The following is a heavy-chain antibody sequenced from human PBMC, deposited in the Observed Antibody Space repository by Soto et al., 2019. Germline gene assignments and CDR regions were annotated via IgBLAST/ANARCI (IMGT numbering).Heavy chain of an antibody. Sequence: PSETLSLTCAVSGGSISSYYWSWIRQPPGKGLEWIGFIYNSGSTNYNPSLKSRLTISVDTSKNQFSLKLSSVTAADTAVYYCARSFNYVVRGMPYYYMDVWGQGTTVTVSS. V-gene: IGHV4-59*01. CDR2: IYNSGST. D-gene: IGHD3-10*01. CDR3: ARSFNYVVRGMPYYYMDV. CDR1: GGSISSYY. J-gene: IGHJ6*03.